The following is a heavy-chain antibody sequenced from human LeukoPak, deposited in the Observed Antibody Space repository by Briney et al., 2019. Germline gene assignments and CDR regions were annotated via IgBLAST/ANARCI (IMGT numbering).Heavy chain of an antibody. D-gene: IGHD3-22*01. CDR3: ARQYYDRTGYYYFDY. CDR2: MYYSGST. V-gene: IGHV4-39*01. Sequence: SSETLSLTCTVSGDAITGSSYYWGWIRQPPGKGLEWIASMYYSGSTYSNPSLKSRVTMSADTSKNQFSLKLSSVSAADTAVYYCARQYYDRTGYYYFDYWDQGTLVSVSS. CDR1: GDAITGSSYY. J-gene: IGHJ4*02.